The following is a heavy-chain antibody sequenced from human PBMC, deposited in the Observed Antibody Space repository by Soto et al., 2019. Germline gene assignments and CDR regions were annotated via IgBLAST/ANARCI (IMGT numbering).Heavy chain of an antibody. Sequence: SGGSLRLSCAASGFGFTFSTSAMSWVRQAPGKGLEWVSTFRESGGTTHYANSVKGRFTISRDTSKNMLYLQMSSLRAEDTAVYYCVKDRDLSSSWSRLWYYYGMDVWGQGTTVTVSS. CDR2: FRESGGTT. CDR3: VKDRDLSSSWSRLWYYYGMDV. D-gene: IGHD6-13*01. CDR1: GFGFTFSTSA. V-gene: IGHV3-23*01. J-gene: IGHJ6*02.